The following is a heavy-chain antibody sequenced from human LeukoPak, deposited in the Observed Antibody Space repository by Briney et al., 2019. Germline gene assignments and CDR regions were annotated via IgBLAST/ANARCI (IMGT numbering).Heavy chain of an antibody. J-gene: IGHJ4*02. CDR1: GFTFSSYS. CDR2: ISSSSSTI. CDR3: ARVRIAVAGTRHFDY. Sequence: GGSLRLSCAASGFTFSSYSMSWVRQAPGKGLEWVSYISSSSSTIYYADSVKGRFTISRDNAKNSLYLQMNSLRAEDTAVYYCARVRIAVAGTRHFDYWGQGTLVTVSS. V-gene: IGHV3-48*04. D-gene: IGHD6-19*01.